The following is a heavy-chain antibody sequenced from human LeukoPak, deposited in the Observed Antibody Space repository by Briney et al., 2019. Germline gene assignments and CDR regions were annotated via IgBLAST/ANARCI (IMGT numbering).Heavy chain of an antibody. J-gene: IGHJ4*02. CDR2: IYSGGST. CDR3: ARVNRGAEDY. CDR1: GFTFSNAW. V-gene: IGHV3-66*01. Sequence: TGGSLRLSCAASGFTFSNAWMSWVRQAPGKGLEWVSVIYSGGSTYYADSVKGRFTISRDNSKNTLYLQMNSLRAEDTAVYYCARVNRGAEDYWGQGTLVTVSS. D-gene: IGHD1-14*01.